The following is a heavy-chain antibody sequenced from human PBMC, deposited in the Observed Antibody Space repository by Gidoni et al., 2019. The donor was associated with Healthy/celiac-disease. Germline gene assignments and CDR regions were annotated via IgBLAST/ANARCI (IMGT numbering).Heavy chain of an antibody. J-gene: IGHJ4*02. D-gene: IGHD1-26*01. CDR2: ISGSGGST. V-gene: IGHV3-23*01. CDR3: AKALYSGSYTDY. CDR1: GFTASSYA. Sequence: EVQLLESGGGLVQPGGSLRLSCAASGFTASSYAMGWVRQAPGKGLEWVSAISGSGGSTYYADSVKGRFTISRDNSKNTLYLQMNSLRAEDTAVYYCAKALYSGSYTDYWGQGTLVTVSS.